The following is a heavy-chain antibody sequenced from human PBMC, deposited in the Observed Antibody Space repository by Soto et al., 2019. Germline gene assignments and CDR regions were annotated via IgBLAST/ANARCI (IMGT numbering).Heavy chain of an antibody. CDR3: ARGRQWLRNYFDY. CDR2: INHSGST. V-gene: IGHV4-34*01. D-gene: IGHD3-22*01. J-gene: IGHJ4*02. Sequence: SETLSLTCAVYGGSFSGYYWSWIRQPPGKGLEWIGEINHSGSTNYNPSLKSRVTISVDTSKNQFSLKLSSVTAADTAVYYCARGRQWLRNYFDYWGQGTLVTVSS. CDR1: GGSFSGYY.